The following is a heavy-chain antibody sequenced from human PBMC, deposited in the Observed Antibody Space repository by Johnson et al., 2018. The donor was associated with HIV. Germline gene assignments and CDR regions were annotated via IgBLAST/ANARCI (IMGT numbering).Heavy chain of an antibody. J-gene: IGHJ3*02. CDR2: ISWNSGSI. V-gene: IGHV3-9*01. CDR3: AKDTVGATGGDAFDI. CDR1: GFTFDDYA. D-gene: IGHD1-26*01. Sequence: VQLVESGGGLVQPGRFLRLSCAASGFTFDDYAMHWVRQAPGKGLEWVSGISWNSGSIGYADSVKGRFTISRDNAKNSLYLQMNSLRAEDTALYYCAKDTVGATGGDAFDIWGQGTMVTVSS.